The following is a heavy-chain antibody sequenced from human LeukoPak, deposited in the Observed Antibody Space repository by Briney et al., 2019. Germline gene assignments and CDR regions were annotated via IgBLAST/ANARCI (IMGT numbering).Heavy chain of an antibody. D-gene: IGHD4-23*01. V-gene: IGHV3-74*01. J-gene: IGHJ4*02. CDR2: TNGDGSST. Sequence: GGSLRLSCAASGFTFNSYWMHWVRQAPGKGLVWVSRTNGDGSSTTYADSVKGRFSISRDNAKNTLYLQMNSLRVEDTAVYYCARGRPHGNDYWGQGTLVTVSS. CDR3: ARGRPHGNDY. CDR1: GFTFNSYW.